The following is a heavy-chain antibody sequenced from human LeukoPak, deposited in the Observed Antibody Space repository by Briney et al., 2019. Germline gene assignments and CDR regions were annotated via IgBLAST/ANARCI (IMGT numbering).Heavy chain of an antibody. CDR3: ARGAHTRSTMVRVVIDY. CDR1: GGSFSGYY. J-gene: IGHJ4*02. V-gene: IGHV4-34*01. CDR2: INHSGST. D-gene: IGHD3-10*01. Sequence: PSETLSLTCAVYGGSFSGYYWSWIRQPPGKGLEWIGEINHSGSTNYNPSLKSRVTISVDTSKNQFSLKLSSVTAADTAVYYCARGAHTRSTMVRVVIDYWGQGTLVTVSS.